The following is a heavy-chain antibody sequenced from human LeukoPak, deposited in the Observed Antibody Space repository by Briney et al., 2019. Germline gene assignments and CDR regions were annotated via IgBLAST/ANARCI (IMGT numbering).Heavy chain of an antibody. CDR3: ARNRLTTYGGKRRGYYGMDV. CDR1: GGSSSGYY. V-gene: IGHV4-34*01. D-gene: IGHD4-23*01. J-gene: IGHJ6*02. CDR2: INHSGST. Sequence: PSETLSLTCAVYGGSSSGYYWSWIRQPPGKGLEWIGEINHSGSTNYNPSLKSRVTISVDTSKNQFSLKLSSVTAADTAVYYCARNRLTTYGGKRRGYYGMDVWGQGTTVTVSS.